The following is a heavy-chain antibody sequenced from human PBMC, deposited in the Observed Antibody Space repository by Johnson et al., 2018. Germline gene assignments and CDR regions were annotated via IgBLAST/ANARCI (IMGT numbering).Heavy chain of an antibody. CDR1: GFTFSSYS. Sequence: VQLVESGGGLVKPGGSLRLSCAASGFTFSSYSMNWVRQAPGKGLEWVSSISSSSSYIYYADPVKGRFTISRDNAKNSLYLQMNSLRAEDTAVYYCARDRNDYGDFDAFDIWGQGTMVTVSS. V-gene: IGHV3-21*01. J-gene: IGHJ3*02. CDR2: ISSSSSYI. D-gene: IGHD4-17*01. CDR3: ARDRNDYGDFDAFDI.